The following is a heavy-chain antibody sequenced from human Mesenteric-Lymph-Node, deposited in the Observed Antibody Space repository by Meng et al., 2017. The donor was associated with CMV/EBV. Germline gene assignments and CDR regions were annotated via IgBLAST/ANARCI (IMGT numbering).Heavy chain of an antibody. CDR3: GRDRDYGVDY. J-gene: IGHJ4*02. Sequence: GGSLRLSCVASGFPFRNYGSHWARQAPGKGLEWVAFIHFDGSSTYYTDSVRGRFAISRDDSKNTVYLQMNNLGVEDTAVYYCGRDRDYGVDYWGQGTLVTVSS. D-gene: IGHD4/OR15-4a*01. CDR1: GFPFRNYG. V-gene: IGHV3-30*02. CDR2: IHFDGSST.